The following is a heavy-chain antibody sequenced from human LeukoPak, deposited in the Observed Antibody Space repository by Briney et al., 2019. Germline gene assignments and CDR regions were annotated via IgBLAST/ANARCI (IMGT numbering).Heavy chain of an antibody. Sequence: GGSLRLSCVASGFTFRDYWMSWVRQAPGKGLEGVANMNQEGSEKYYVDSVKGRFTISRDNAHNSLSLQMNSLRAEDTAVYYCARDWAHFGYWGQGTLVTVSS. V-gene: IGHV3-7*01. J-gene: IGHJ4*02. CDR2: MNQEGSEK. D-gene: IGHD3-10*01. CDR3: ARDWAHFGY. CDR1: GFTFRDYW.